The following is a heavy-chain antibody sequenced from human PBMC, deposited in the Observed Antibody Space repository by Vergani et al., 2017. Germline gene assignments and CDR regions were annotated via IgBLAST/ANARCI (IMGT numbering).Heavy chain of an antibody. V-gene: IGHV4-39*07. D-gene: IGHD3-16*01. CDR2: IYYSGST. CDR1: GGSLSSSSYY. CDR3: ARDGDYDDVWGSYLWVG. J-gene: IGHJ4*02. Sequence: QLQLQESGPGLVKPSETLSLTCTVSGGSLSSSSYYWGWIRQPPGKGLEWIGSIYYSGSTYYNPSLNSRVTISVDTSKTQFSLKLSSVTAADTAVYYCARDGDYDDVWGSYLWVGWGQGTLVTVSS.